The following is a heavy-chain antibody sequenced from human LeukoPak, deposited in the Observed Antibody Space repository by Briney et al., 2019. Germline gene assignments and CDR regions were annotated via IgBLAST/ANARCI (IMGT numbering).Heavy chain of an antibody. J-gene: IGHJ3*01. Sequence: GGSLRLSCAVSGFTFSGFWMSWSRQAPGKGLEWVASINSDGSEGYYADVVKGRFTISRDNAKNSLYLQINSLRAEDTAVYYCARSPCSSSSSVWGQGTMVTVSS. CDR2: INSDGSEG. D-gene: IGHD6-6*01. CDR3: ARSPCSSSSSV. V-gene: IGHV3-7*03. CDR1: GFTFSGFW.